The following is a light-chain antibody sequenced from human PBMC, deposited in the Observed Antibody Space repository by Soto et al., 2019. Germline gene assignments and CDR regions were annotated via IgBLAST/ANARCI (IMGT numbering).Light chain of an antibody. CDR2: EVS. V-gene: IGLV2-14*01. CDR3: TSFTTISTWV. J-gene: IGLJ3*02. Sequence: QSVLTQPASVSGSPGQSITISCTGTSSDVGGYNYVSWFQQHPGKAPKLKIYEVSNRPSGVSNRFSGSKSGNTASLTISDLQAEDEADYYCTSFTTISTWVFGGGTKLTVL. CDR1: SSDVGGYNY.